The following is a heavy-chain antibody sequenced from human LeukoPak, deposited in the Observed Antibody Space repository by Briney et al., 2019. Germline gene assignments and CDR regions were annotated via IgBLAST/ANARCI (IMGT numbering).Heavy chain of an antibody. CDR1: GFTVGSNY. Sequence: GGSLRLSCAASGFTVGSNYMTWVRQAPGKGLEWASVIYSGGSAYYADSVKGRFTISRDNSKNTLYLQMNSLRAEDTAVYFCASNGVLITGTTDGFDIWGQGTMVTVSS. J-gene: IGHJ3*02. CDR3: ASNGVLITGTTDGFDI. CDR2: IYSGGSA. D-gene: IGHD1-7*01. V-gene: IGHV3-53*01.